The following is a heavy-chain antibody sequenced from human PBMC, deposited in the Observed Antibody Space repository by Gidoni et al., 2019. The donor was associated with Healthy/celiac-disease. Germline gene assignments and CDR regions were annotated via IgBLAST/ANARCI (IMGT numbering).Heavy chain of an antibody. D-gene: IGHD3-10*01. CDR2: TYYSGST. V-gene: IGHV4-31*03. J-gene: IGHJ6*02. CDR3: ARDRIRGVGYYYYGMDV. Sequence: QVQLQESGPGLVKPSQTLSLTCTVSGGSISSGGYYWSWIRQHPGKGLEWIGYTYYSGSTSYNPSLKSRVTISVDTSKNQFALKLSSVTAADTAVYYCARDRIRGVGYYYYGMDVWGQGTTVTVSS. CDR1: GGSISSGGYY.